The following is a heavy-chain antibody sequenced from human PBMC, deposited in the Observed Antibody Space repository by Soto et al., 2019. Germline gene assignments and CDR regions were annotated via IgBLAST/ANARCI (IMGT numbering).Heavy chain of an antibody. Sequence: GSLRLSCVASGFTFENYAMSWVRQAPGKGLEWVSAISGSGGTTYYSDSVKGRFTISRDNSKNTVYLQMNDLRVEDAAEYFCAKDSWAIFGVPAGAYYAMDVWGQGTTVTVSS. CDR1: GFTFENYA. J-gene: IGHJ6*02. D-gene: IGHD3-3*01. V-gene: IGHV3-23*01. CDR3: AKDSWAIFGVPAGAYYAMDV. CDR2: ISGSGGTT.